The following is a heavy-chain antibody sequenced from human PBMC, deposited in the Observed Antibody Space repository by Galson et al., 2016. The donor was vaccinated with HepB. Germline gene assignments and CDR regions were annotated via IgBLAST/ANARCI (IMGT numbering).Heavy chain of an antibody. CDR2: ISDSGGTT. Sequence: SLRLSCAASGFTFSNYAMSWVRQAPGKGPERVSGISDSGGTTYYADSVKGRFTISRDNSKNTLSLQMHSLRAEDTALYYCVKEGGTNFEYWGQGTLVTVSS. CDR3: VKEGGTNFEY. V-gene: IGHV3-23*01. CDR1: GFTFSNYA. D-gene: IGHD1-26*01. J-gene: IGHJ4*02.